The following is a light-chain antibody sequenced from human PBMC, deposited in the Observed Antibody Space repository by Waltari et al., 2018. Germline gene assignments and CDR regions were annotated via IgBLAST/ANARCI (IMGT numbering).Light chain of an antibody. V-gene: IGLV2-23*03. CDR3: CSYAGSSTFPLV. J-gene: IGLJ2*01. CDR1: SSDVGSYNL. Sequence: QSALTQPASVSGSPGQSITISCTGTSSDVGSYNLVSWYQQHPGKAPKLMIYEGSKRPSGVSNRFSGSKSGNTASLTISGLQAEDEADYHCCSYAGSSTFPLVFGGGTKLTVL. CDR2: EGS.